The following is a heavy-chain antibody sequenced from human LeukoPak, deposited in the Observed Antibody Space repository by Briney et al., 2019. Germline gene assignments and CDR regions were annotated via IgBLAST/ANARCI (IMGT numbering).Heavy chain of an antibody. V-gene: IGHV1-2*02. CDR2: INPKIDDT. J-gene: IGHJ4*02. CDR1: GYSFTDFY. D-gene: IGHD1-1*01. Sequence: ASVKVSCKASGYSFTDFYIHWVRQAPGQGLEWMGWINPKIDDTIYNQIFRGGVTMTTDSPITTATLELTGLNSDDTAVYFCVRSLPYDNRNPHFDFWGQGTLITVSS. CDR3: VRSLPYDNRNPHFDF.